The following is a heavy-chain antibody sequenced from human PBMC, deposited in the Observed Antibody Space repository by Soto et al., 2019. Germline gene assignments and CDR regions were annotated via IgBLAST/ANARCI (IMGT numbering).Heavy chain of an antibody. CDR1: GFTFSSYA. CDR2: ISSSSSYI. J-gene: IGHJ5*02. Sequence: PGGSLRLSCAASGFTFSSYAMSWVRQAPGKGLEWVSSISSSSSYIYYADSVKGRFTISRDNAKNSLYLQMNSLRAEDTAVYYCARDPSRIAAANTNWFDPWGQGTLVTVSS. D-gene: IGHD6-13*01. V-gene: IGHV3-21*01. CDR3: ARDPSRIAAANTNWFDP.